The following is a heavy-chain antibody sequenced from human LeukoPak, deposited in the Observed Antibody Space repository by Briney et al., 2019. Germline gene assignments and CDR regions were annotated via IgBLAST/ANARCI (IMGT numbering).Heavy chain of an antibody. Sequence: QPGRSLRLSCTSSGFPFGDYLMSWFRQAPGKGLDWIGFISGVTTEYAASAKGRFTISRDDSTSIAYLQMNSLTTEDTAVYYCSRGSGWLSVYWGQGTLVTVSS. J-gene: IGHJ4*02. CDR2: ISGVTT. D-gene: IGHD6-19*01. CDR3: SRGSGWLSVY. V-gene: IGHV3-49*03. CDR1: GFPFGDYL.